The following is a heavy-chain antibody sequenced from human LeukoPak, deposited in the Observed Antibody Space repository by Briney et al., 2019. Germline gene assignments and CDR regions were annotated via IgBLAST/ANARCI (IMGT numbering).Heavy chain of an antibody. CDR1: GFTFSSYW. D-gene: IGHD6-19*01. J-gene: IGHJ4*02. V-gene: IGHV3-7*01. CDR3: AGEVVSGGHRAFDY. Sequence: GGSLRLSCAASGFTFSSYWMSWVRQAPGKGLEWVANIKQDGSEKYYVDSVKGRFTISRDNAKNSLYLQMNSLRAEDTAVYYCAGEVVSGGHRAFDYWGQGTLVTVSS. CDR2: IKQDGSEK.